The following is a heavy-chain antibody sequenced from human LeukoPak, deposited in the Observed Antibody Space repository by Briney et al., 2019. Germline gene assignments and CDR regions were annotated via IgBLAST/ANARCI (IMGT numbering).Heavy chain of an antibody. Sequence: SETLSLTCTVSGGPISSSSYYWGWIRQPPGKGLEWIGSIYYSGSTYYNPSLKSRVTISVDTSKNQFSLKLSSVTAADTAVYYCASRLYCSSTSCYLFDYWGQGTLVTVSS. D-gene: IGHD2-2*01. CDR2: IYYSGST. V-gene: IGHV4-39*01. J-gene: IGHJ4*02. CDR1: GGPISSSSYY. CDR3: ASRLYCSSTSCYLFDY.